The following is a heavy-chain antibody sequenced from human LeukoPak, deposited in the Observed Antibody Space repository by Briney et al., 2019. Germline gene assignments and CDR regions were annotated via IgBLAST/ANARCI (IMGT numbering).Heavy chain of an antibody. D-gene: IGHD3-3*01. J-gene: IGHJ4*02. CDR2: IKQDGREK. CDR3: ARDRGRFLEWLFLH. V-gene: IGHV3-7*01. CDR1: GFTFSSYW. Sequence: GGSLRLSCAASGFTFSSYWMSWVRQAPGKGLEWVANIKQDGREKYYVDSVKGRFTISRDNAKNSLYLQMNSLRAEDTAVYYCARDRGRFLEWLFLHWGQGTLVTVSS.